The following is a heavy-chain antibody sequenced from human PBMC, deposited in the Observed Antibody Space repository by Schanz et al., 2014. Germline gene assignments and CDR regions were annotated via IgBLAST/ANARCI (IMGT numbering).Heavy chain of an antibody. J-gene: IGHJ6*02. D-gene: IGHD3-10*01. Sequence: VQLEQSGAEVKKPGSSVKVSCKASGGTFSSFGITWVRQAPGQGLEWVGWISPYTGNTHYFDKMEGRVTMSRDPYTSTAYMELRSLRSDNTAVYYCARDPSVSMVRGVIIDSYYYGMDVWGQGTTVTVSS. CDR1: GGTFSSFG. V-gene: IGHV1-18*01. CDR3: ARDPSVSMVRGVIIDSYYYGMDV. CDR2: ISPYTGNT.